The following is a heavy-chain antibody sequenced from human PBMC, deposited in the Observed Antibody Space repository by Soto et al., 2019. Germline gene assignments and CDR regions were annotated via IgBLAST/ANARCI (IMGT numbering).Heavy chain of an antibody. CDR1: TFIFNNAW. V-gene: IGHV3-15*07. CDR3: AADIVVTTDYAMDV. Sequence: EEQVVESGGGLVKPGGSLRLSCAVSTFIFNNAWMNWVRQAPGKGLEWVGRIKRKTEGGTTDYAAPVKGRFTISRDDSKATVYLQMDSLKTDDTAVYYCAADIVVTTDYAMDVWGQGTTVTVSS. CDR2: IKRKTEGGTT. J-gene: IGHJ6*02. D-gene: IGHD2-21*01.